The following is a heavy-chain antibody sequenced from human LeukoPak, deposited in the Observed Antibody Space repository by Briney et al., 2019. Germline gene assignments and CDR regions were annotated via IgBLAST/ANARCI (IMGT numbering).Heavy chain of an antibody. Sequence: TETLSLTCTVSSGSINSGNYYWGWIRQPPGKGLEWIGSVYYNGRIYYNPSLKRRITISLDTSKNQFSLNLSSVTAADTAVYYCARDKTFEVVNYFNYWGQGILVTVSS. D-gene: IGHD2-15*01. J-gene: IGHJ4*02. CDR2: VYYNGRI. V-gene: IGHV4-39*07. CDR3: ARDKTFEVVNYFNY. CDR1: SGSINSGNYY.